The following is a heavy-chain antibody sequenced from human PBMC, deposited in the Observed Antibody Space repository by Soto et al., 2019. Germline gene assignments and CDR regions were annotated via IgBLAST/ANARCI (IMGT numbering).Heavy chain of an antibody. V-gene: IGHV1-69*16. CDR2: IIPLLKTV. CDR3: ARDRVDLFGYMAV. CDR1: GGTFASYS. D-gene: IGHD3-10*02. Sequence: VQSGAEVKKPGSSVNVSCKASGGTFASYSITWERQAPGQRLEWMGAIIPLLKTVYYAQKFQGRVTIISDRSTSTVYMALSRLRSDDTAVYYCARDRVDLFGYMAVWGHGATVTFS. J-gene: IGHJ6*02.